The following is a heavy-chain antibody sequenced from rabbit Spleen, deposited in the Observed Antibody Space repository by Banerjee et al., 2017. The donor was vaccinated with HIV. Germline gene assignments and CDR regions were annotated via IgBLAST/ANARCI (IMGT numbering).Heavy chain of an antibody. CDR1: GFSFSTSDY. J-gene: IGHJ4*01. CDR2: IYAGSSGTT. V-gene: IGHV1S40*01. Sequence: QSLEESGGDLVKPGASLTLTCTASGFSFSTSDYMCWVRQAPGKGLEWIACIYAGSSGTTYYASWAKGRFTISKTSSTTVTLQMTSLTAADTATYFCARDDTSYGVVMNLWGPGTLVTVS. D-gene: IGHD6-1*01. CDR3: ARDDTSYGVVMNL.